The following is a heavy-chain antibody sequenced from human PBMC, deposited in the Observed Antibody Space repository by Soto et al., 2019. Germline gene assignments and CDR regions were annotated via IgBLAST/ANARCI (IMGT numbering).Heavy chain of an antibody. J-gene: IGHJ4*02. CDR2: IYHGGTT. CDR1: GYSISSGSY. CDR3: GKADVIVVAGSTFDY. Sequence: PSETLSLTCTVSGYSISSGSYWGWIRQPPGKGPEWIASIYHGGTTFYNPSLKSRVTVSVDKSNNQFSLKLRSVTAADTAVYYCGKADVIVVAGSTFDYWGQGTLVTGSS. D-gene: IGHD3-16*02. V-gene: IGHV4-38-2*02.